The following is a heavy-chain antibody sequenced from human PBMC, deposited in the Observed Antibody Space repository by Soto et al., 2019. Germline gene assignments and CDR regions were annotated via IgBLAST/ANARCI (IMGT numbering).Heavy chain of an antibody. V-gene: IGHV1-69*02. CDR3: ARGGAVVVPGAVDRHNWFDP. D-gene: IGHD2-2*01. CDR1: GGTFSSYS. J-gene: IGHJ5*02. Sequence: QVQLVQSGAEVKKPGSSVKVSCEASGGTFSSYSFSWVRQAPGQGLEWMGRVIPILGMANYAQKFQGRVTITADKSTSTGYMELGSLRSEDTAVYYCARGGAVVVPGAVDRHNWFDPWGQGTLVTVSS. CDR2: VIPILGMA.